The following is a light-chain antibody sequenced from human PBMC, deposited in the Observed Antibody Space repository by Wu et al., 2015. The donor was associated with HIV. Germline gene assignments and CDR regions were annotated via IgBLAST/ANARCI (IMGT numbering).Light chain of an antibody. J-gene: IGKJ4*01. Sequence: ETVLSQSPATLSLSPGERATLSCRASQYISNSLAWFQQKSGQSPRLLIYDASHRATGIPARFSGSGSGTNFTLTISSLEPEDFAVYYCQQRSNWPPLTFGGGTKVQIK. V-gene: IGKV3-11*01. CDR1: QYISNS. CDR3: QQRSNWPPLT. CDR2: DAS.